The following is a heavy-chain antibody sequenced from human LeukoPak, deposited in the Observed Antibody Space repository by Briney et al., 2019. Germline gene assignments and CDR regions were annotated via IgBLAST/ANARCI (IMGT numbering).Heavy chain of an antibody. J-gene: IGHJ4*02. CDR2: ISGSGGST. V-gene: IGHV3-23*01. CDR3: AKDRGYGDYFAGFDY. CDR1: GFTFSSYA. D-gene: IGHD4-17*01. Sequence: QPGGSLRLSCAASGFTFSSYAMSWVRQAPGKGLEWVSAISGSGGSTYYADSVKGRFTISRDNSKNTLYLQMNSLRAEDTPVYYCAKDRGYGDYFAGFDYWGQGTLVTVSS.